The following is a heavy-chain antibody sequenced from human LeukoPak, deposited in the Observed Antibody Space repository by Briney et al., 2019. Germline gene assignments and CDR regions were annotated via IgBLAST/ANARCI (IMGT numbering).Heavy chain of an antibody. J-gene: IGHJ4*02. CDR3: ARDRFGDYDFDY. CDR1: GFTFSSYS. V-gene: IGHV3-48*01. Sequence: GGSLRLSCAASGFTFSSYSMNWVRQAPGKGLEWLSYISSSARTTYYADSVKGRFTISRDNADNSLYLQMNSLRADATAVYYCARDRFGDYDFDYWGQGTLVTVSS. D-gene: IGHD4-17*01. CDR2: ISSSARTT.